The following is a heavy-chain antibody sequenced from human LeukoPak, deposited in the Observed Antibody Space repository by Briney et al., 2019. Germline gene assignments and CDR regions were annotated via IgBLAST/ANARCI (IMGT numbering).Heavy chain of an antibody. Sequence: GGSLRLSCAASGFTFSNAWMNWVRQAPGQGLEWVGRLKSKTDGGTTDYAAPVKGRFTISRDDSKNTLYLQMNSLKTEDTAVYYCTTDNGLVFLFGGAHDYWGQGTLVTVSS. V-gene: IGHV3-15*07. CDR2: LKSKTDGGTT. CDR1: GFTFSNAW. J-gene: IGHJ4*02. D-gene: IGHD3-16*01. CDR3: TTDNGLVFLFGGAHDY.